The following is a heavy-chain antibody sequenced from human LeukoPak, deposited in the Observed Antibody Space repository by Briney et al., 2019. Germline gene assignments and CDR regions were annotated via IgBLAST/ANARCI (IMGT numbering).Heavy chain of an antibody. CDR2: ISYDGSNK. V-gene: IGHV3-30-3*01. J-gene: IGHJ3*02. D-gene: IGHD2-2*01. CDR1: GFTFSSYA. Sequence: PGGSLRLSCAASGFTFSSYAMHWVRQAPGKGLEWVAVISYDGSNKYYADSVKGRFTISRDNSKNTLYLQMNSLRAEDTAVYYCAKDLGYCSSTSCPDAFDIWGQGTMVTVSS. CDR3: AKDLGYCSSTSCPDAFDI.